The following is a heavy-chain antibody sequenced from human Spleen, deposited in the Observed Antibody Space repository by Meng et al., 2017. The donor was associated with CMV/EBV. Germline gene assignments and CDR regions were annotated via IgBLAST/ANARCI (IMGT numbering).Heavy chain of an antibody. CDR1: GGSISSYY. CDR2: IYYSGST. D-gene: IGHD6-19*01. Sequence: QVQVQESGPELVKPSETLSLTCTVSGGSISSYYWSWIRQPPGKGLEWIGYIYYSGSTNYNPSLKSRVTISVDTSKNQFSLKLSSVTAADTAVYYCARDGGWGAVAGSFDYWGQGTLVTVSS. CDR3: ARDGGWGAVAGSFDY. V-gene: IGHV4-59*01. J-gene: IGHJ4*02.